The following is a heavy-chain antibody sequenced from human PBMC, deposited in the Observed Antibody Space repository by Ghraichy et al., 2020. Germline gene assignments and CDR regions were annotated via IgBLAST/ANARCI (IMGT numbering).Heavy chain of an antibody. Sequence: GESLNISCAASGFTFSSSGMHWVRQAPGKGLEWVAGITYDGSNKYYADSVKGRFTISRDDSKNTLYLQMNSLRAEDTAVYYCTNGRGAALEFDYWGQGTLVTVSS. CDR2: ITYDGSNK. J-gene: IGHJ4*02. CDR3: TNGRGAALEFDY. CDR1: GFTFSSSG. V-gene: IGHV3-30*18. D-gene: IGHD3-10*01.